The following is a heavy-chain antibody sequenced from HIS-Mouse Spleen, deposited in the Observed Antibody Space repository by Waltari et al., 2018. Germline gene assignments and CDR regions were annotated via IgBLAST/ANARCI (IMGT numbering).Heavy chain of an antibody. V-gene: IGHV1-46*03. CDR1: GYTFTSYY. CDR2: INPSGGST. J-gene: IGHJ5*02. D-gene: IGHD3-10*01. CDR3: ARDAVNYYGSGSYNWFDP. Sequence: QVQLVQSGAEVKKPGASVKVSCKASGYTFTSYYMHWVRQAPGHGLEWMGIINPSGGSTSYAQKFQGRVTMTRDTSTSTVYMELSSLRSEDTAVYYCARDAVNYYGSGSYNWFDPWGQGTLVTVSS.